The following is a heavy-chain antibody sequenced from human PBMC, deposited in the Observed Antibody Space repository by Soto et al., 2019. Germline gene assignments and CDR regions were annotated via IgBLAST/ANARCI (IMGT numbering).Heavy chain of an antibody. CDR1: GATFSGSA. J-gene: IGHJ4*02. V-gene: IGHV1-69*01. CDR2: ITPTLGTT. Sequence: QVQPVQSGAEVKRPGSSVKVSCKASGATFSGSAFSWVRQAPGQGLEWMGGITPTLGTTNYAQHLQGRVTITADESKGTSFMELTSLTSADTAVYYCARGFTTGATIDGFDYWGQGTPVTVSS. CDR3: ARGFTTGATIDGFDY. D-gene: IGHD1-1*01.